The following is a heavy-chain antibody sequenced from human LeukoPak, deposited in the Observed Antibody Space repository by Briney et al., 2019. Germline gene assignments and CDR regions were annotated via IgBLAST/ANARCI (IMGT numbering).Heavy chain of an antibody. D-gene: IGHD5-12*01. CDR2: IWYDGSNI. V-gene: IGHV3-33*01. J-gene: IGHJ4*02. CDR1: GFIFTHYG. CDR3: VRGRGESGYDYFDY. Sequence: GGSLRLSCAASGFIFTHYGMHWVRQAPGKGLEWVAIIWYDGSNIYYVDSVKGRFTISRDNSKNTLFLQMNSLRAEDRAVYYCVRGRGESGYDYFDYWGQGTLVTVSS.